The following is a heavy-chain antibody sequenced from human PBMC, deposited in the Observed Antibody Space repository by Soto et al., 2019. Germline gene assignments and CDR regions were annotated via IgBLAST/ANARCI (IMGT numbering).Heavy chain of an antibody. D-gene: IGHD6-19*01. Sequence: GGSLRLSCAASGFTFSSYWMHWVRQAPGKGLVWVSRINSDGSSTYYADSVKGRFTISRDNSKNTLYLQMNSLRAEDTAVYYCAKDLDDSGWSRLYYYYGMDVWGQGTTVTVSS. CDR1: GFTFSSYW. V-gene: IGHV3-74*01. CDR2: INSDGSST. CDR3: AKDLDDSGWSRLYYYYGMDV. J-gene: IGHJ6*02.